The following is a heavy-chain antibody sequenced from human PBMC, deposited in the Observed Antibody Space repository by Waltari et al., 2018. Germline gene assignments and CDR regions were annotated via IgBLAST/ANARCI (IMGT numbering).Heavy chain of an antibody. CDR3: ARRYSSSWLSAFDI. V-gene: IGHV3-21*01. CDR2: MSSSSSYI. Sequence: EVQLVESGGGLVKPGGSLRLSCAASGFTFSSYSMNWVRQAPGKGLEWVSSMSSSSSYIYYADSVKGRFTISRDNAKNSLYLQMNSLRAEDTAVYYCARRYSSSWLSAFDIWGQGTMVTVSS. J-gene: IGHJ3*02. D-gene: IGHD6-13*01. CDR1: GFTFSSYS.